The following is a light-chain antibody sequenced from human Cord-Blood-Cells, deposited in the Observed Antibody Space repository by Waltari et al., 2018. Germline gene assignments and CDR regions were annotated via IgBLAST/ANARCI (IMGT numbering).Light chain of an antibody. CDR2: EVS. J-gene: IGLJ1*01. Sequence: QSALTQPASVSGSPGQSITISCPGTRSDCGGYTYVSWYQQHPGKDPKLMIYEVSNRPSGVSNRFSGSKSGNTASLTISGLQAEDEADYYCSSYTSSSPYVFGTGTKVTVL. CDR3: SSYTSSSPYV. V-gene: IGLV2-14*01. CDR1: RSDCGGYTY.